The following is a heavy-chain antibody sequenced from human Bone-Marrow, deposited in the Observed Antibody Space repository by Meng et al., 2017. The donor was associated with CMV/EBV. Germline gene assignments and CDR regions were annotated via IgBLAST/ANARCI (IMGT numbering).Heavy chain of an antibody. Sequence: ASVKVSCKASGYTLTAHYFHWVRQAPGQGLEWMGWINPNSGGTNYAQKFQGRVTMTRDTSISTAYMELSRLRSDDTAVYYCARDLAGYSGYDLRNWGQGTLVTVSS. D-gene: IGHD5-12*01. J-gene: IGHJ4*02. V-gene: IGHV1-2*02. CDR2: INPNSGGT. CDR1: GYTLTAHY. CDR3: ARDLAGYSGYDLRN.